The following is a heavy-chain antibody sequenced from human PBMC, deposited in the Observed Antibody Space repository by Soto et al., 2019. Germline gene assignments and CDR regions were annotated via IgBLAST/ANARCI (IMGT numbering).Heavy chain of an antibody. CDR3: ARDSRRSSTSPTGDYYYGMDV. V-gene: IGHV3-33*01. J-gene: IGHJ6*02. Sequence: GGSLKLSCAASGFTFSIYGMHWVRQAPGKGLEWVAVIWYDGSNKYYADSVKGRFTISRDNSKNTLYLQMNSLRAEDTAVYYCARDSRRSSTSPTGDYYYGMDVWGQGTTVTVSS. D-gene: IGHD2-2*01. CDR2: IWYDGSNK. CDR1: GFTFSIYG.